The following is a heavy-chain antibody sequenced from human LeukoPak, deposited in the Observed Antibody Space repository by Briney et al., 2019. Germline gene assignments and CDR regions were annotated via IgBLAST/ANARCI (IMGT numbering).Heavy chain of an antibody. D-gene: IGHD3-3*01. CDR3: ARARLEWLFGFDP. V-gene: IGHV1-2*02. Sequence: GASVKVSCKASGYSFTGYYMHWVRQAPGQGFEWMGWINPNSGGTNYAQKFQGRVTMTGDTSISTAYMELSRLRSDDTAMYYCARARLEWLFGFDPWGQGTLVTVSS. CDR1: GYSFTGYY. CDR2: INPNSGGT. J-gene: IGHJ5*02.